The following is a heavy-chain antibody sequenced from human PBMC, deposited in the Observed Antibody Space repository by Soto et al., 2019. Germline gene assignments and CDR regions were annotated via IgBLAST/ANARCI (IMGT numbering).Heavy chain of an antibody. V-gene: IGHV4-4*02. CDR3: ARGRGMVRYGMDV. D-gene: IGHD3-10*01. CDR1: GGSISSHNW. CDR2: IYHSGTT. J-gene: IGHJ6*02. Sequence: SETLSLTCAVSGGSISSHNWWSWVRQPPGKGLEWIGEIYHSGTTNYNPSLKSRVTISVDKSKNQFSLKLSSVTAADTAVYYCARGRGMVRYGMDVWGQGTTVTVSS.